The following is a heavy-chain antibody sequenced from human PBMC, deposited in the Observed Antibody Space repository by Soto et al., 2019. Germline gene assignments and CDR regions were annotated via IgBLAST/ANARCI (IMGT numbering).Heavy chain of an antibody. J-gene: IGHJ4*02. CDR1: GGSISSYY. V-gene: IGHV4-59*01. CDR2: IYYSGST. Sequence: SETLSLTCTVSGGSISSYYWSWIRQPPGKGLEWIGYIYYSGSTNYNPSLKSRVTISVDTSKNQFSLKLSSVTAADTAVYYCARGDYYDSSGYRPLIDYWGQGNLVTVSS. D-gene: IGHD3-22*01. CDR3: ARGDYYDSSGYRPLIDY.